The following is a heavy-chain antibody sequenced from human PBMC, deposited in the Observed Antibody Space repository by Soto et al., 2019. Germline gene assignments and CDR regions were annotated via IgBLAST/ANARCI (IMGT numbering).Heavy chain of an antibody. CDR2: ISGTGGRA. Sequence: GGSLRLSCAASGFTFGRYAMSWVRLAPGEGLQWISGISGTGGRAYYADPLEGRFIISRDNSKNTLYLQMNSLRAEDTAVYYCAKDRECTTSNCDVMNYFDYWGQGTQVTVS. D-gene: IGHD2-8*01. V-gene: IGHV3-23*01. J-gene: IGHJ4*02. CDR3: AKDRECTTSNCDVMNYFDY. CDR1: GFTFGRYA.